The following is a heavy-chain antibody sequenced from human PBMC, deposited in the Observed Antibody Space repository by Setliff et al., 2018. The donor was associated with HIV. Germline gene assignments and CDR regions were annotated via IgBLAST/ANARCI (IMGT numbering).Heavy chain of an antibody. J-gene: IGHJ4*02. D-gene: IGHD1-1*01. CDR3: ARQGQLGSE. V-gene: IGHV4-61*09. Sequence: SETLSLTCTVSGGSISTSRYYWSWIRLPAGKGLEWIGYIYTSGSTNYNPSLKSRVTISVDTSKNQFSLKLSSVTAADTAVYYCARQGQLGSEWGQGTLVTVSS. CDR1: GGSISTSRYY. CDR2: IYTSGST.